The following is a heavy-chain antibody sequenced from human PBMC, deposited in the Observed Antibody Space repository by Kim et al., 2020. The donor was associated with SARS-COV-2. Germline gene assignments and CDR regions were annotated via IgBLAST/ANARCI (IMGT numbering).Heavy chain of an antibody. J-gene: IGHJ5*02. CDR3: ARTGSQGTVTTLDP. Sequence: SETLSLTCTVSGYSISSGYYWGWIRQPPGKGLEWIGSIYHSGSTYYNPSLKSRVTISVDTSKNQFSLKLSSVTAADMAVYYCARTGSQGTVTTLDPWGQGTLVTVSS. D-gene: IGHD4-17*01. V-gene: IGHV4-38-2*02. CDR2: IYHSGST. CDR1: GYSISSGYY.